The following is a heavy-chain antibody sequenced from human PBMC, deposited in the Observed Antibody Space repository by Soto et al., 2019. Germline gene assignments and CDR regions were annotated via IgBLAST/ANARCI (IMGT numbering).Heavy chain of an antibody. V-gene: IGHV3-30-3*01. CDR3: ARVNGGNSGANDY. CDR2: IGYDGGIE. Sequence: ESGGGVVQPGRSLRLSCAASGFTFSSYAMHWVRQAPGKGLEWVAVIGYDGGIEDYADSVKGRFTISRDTSKNTLYLQMNSLRTEDTAVYYCARVNGGNSGANDYWGQGTLVTVSS. D-gene: IGHD2-21*02. J-gene: IGHJ4*02. CDR1: GFTFSSYA.